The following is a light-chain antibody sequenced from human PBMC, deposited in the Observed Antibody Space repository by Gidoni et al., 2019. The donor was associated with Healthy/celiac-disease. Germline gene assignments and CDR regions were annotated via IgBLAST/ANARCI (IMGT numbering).Light chain of an antibody. V-gene: IGKV1-39*01. Sequence: DIQMTQSPSSLSASVGDRVTITCRASQSISSYLNWYQQKPGKAPKLLIYAASSLQSGVPSRFRGSGSGTDFTLTIRSLQPEDFATYYCQQSYSRNTFGQGTKLEIK. CDR3: QQSYSRNT. J-gene: IGKJ2*01. CDR2: AAS. CDR1: QSISSY.